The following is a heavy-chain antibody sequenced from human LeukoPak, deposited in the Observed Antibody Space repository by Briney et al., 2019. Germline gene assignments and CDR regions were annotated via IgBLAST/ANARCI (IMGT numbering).Heavy chain of an antibody. CDR3: ARGYYGSGSYLDY. Sequence: GGALRLSCVVSGFSFSRYGMSWVRQAPGTALEWVSGISSGGGSTYYADSVKGRFTISRDNAKNSLYLQMNSLRAEDTALYYCARGYYGSGSYLDYWGQGTLVTVSS. V-gene: IGHV3-23*01. CDR1: GFSFSRYG. CDR2: ISSGGGST. J-gene: IGHJ4*02. D-gene: IGHD3-10*01.